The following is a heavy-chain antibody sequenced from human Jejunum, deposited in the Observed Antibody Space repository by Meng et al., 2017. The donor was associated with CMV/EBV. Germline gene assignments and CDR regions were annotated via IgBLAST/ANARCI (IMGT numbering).Heavy chain of an antibody. Sequence: SCASSRFAFTTYWMSLLRQAPGKGLEWVANIEQDGNEKNYVDSVKGRFTISRDNAKSLLYLQMNSLRGDDTAVYYCARGGRYSGLWGRGTLVTVSS. J-gene: IGHJ2*01. CDR2: IEQDGNEK. D-gene: IGHD2-15*01. CDR1: RFAFTTYW. CDR3: ARGGRYSGL. V-gene: IGHV3-7*01.